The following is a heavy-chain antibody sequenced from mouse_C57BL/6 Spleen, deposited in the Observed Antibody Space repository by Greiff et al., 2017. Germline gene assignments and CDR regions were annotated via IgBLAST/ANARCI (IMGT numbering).Heavy chain of an antibody. V-gene: IGHV14-4*01. D-gene: IGHD4-1*01. CDR2: IDPENGDT. Sequence: EVQLQQSGAELVRPGASVKLSCTASGFNIKDDYMHWVKQRPEQGLEWIGWIDPENGDTEYASKFQGKATITADTSSNTAYLQLRSLTSEDTAVYYCTNWGSFAYWGQGTLVTVSA. J-gene: IGHJ3*01. CDR3: TNWGSFAY. CDR1: GFNIKDDY.